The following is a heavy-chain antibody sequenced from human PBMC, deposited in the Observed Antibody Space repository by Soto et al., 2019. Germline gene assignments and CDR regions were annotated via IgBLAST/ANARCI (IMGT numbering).Heavy chain of an antibody. CDR3: ARSIREDIGVAGAKEIWFDP. J-gene: IGHJ5*02. Sequence: QVQLVQSGAEVKRPGSSVKVSCQTSGGTFRTYTINWVRQAPGQGLEWMGWIIPILDVANYAQKFQGRVTITADKSTTTAHMELRRLRSEDTAVYYCARSIREDIGVAGAKEIWFDPWGQG. CDR2: IIPILDVA. CDR1: GGTFRTYT. D-gene: IGHD6-19*01. V-gene: IGHV1-69*02.